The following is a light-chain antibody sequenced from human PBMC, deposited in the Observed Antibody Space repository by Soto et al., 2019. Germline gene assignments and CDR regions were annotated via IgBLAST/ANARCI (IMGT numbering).Light chain of an antibody. CDR3: SSFTSTSTYV. J-gene: IGLJ1*01. CDR2: EVN. Sequence: QSALTQPASVSGSPGQSITISCTGTSNDVGGYNYVSWYQQHPGKAPKLMIYEVNNRPSGVSTRFSGSKSGNTASLTISGLQAEDEADYYCSSFTSTSTYVFGTGTKVTVL. CDR1: SNDVGGYNY. V-gene: IGLV2-14*01.